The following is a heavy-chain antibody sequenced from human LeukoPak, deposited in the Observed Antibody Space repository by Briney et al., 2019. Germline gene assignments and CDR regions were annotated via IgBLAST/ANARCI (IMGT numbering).Heavy chain of an antibody. CDR3: ARGSTSTGPLDH. J-gene: IGHJ4*02. D-gene: IGHD2-2*01. V-gene: IGHV1-3*01. CDR1: GYTFSDYA. CDR2: IDAGNGDT. Sequence: ASVKVSCKASGYTFSDYAMHWVRQAPGQRFEWMGWIDAGNGDTRYSQKFQGRVTITRDTSASTAYIELRSLRSEDTAMYYCARGSTSTGPLDHWAQETLVTVSS.